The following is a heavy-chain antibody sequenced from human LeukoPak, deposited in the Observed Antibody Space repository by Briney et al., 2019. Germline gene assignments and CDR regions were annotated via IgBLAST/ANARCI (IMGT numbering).Heavy chain of an antibody. CDR2: IYPRDSRT. Sequence: GESLKISCKGYGYSFSSYWIAWVRQAPGKGLEWMGVIYPRDSRTTYSPSFQGQVTISADKSITTAYLQWSSLKASDTAMYYCARHVPSSGWYWGQGTLVTVSS. J-gene: IGHJ4*02. CDR3: ARHVPSSGWY. D-gene: IGHD6-19*01. CDR1: GYSFSSYW. V-gene: IGHV5-51*01.